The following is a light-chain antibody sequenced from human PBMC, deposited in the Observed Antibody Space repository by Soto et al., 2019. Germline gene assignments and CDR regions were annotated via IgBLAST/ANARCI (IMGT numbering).Light chain of an antibody. CDR1: SSDVGGYNY. CDR2: DVS. CDR3: SSYTSSSTLGV. Sequence: QPASVSGSPGQSITISCTGTSSDVGGYNYVSWYQQRPGKAPKLIIYDVSNRPSGVSSRFSGSKSGNTASLTISGLQAEDEADYYCSSYTSSSTLGVFGGGTKLTVL. J-gene: IGLJ2*01. V-gene: IGLV2-14*03.